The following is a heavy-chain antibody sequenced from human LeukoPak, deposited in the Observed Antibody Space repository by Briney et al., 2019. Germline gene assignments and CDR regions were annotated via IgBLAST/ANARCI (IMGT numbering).Heavy chain of an antibody. CDR2: VYHSGST. CDR3: AREYSYYDSSGYYPDENWFDP. J-gene: IGHJ5*02. Sequence: SETLSLTCTVSGCSITSYYWSWIRQPPGKGLEWIGYVYHSGSTSYNSSLKSRVTISVDTSKNQFSLKLSSVTAADTAVYYCAREYSYYDSSGYYPDENWFDPWGQGTLVTVSS. D-gene: IGHD3-22*01. CDR1: GCSITSYY. V-gene: IGHV4-59*12.